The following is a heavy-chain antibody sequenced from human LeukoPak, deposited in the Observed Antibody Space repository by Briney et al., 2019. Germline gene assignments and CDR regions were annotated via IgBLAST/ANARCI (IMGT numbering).Heavy chain of an antibody. CDR3: ARGIYGDYPIDY. CDR1: GGSISSGDYY. CDR2: IYYSGST. Sequence: SETLSLTCAVSGGSISSGDYYCSWIRQPPGKGLEWIGYIYYSGSTYYNPSLKSRVTISVDTSKNQFSLKLSSVTAADTAVYYCARGIYGDYPIDYWGQGTLVTVSS. J-gene: IGHJ4*02. D-gene: IGHD4-17*01. V-gene: IGHV4-30-4*01.